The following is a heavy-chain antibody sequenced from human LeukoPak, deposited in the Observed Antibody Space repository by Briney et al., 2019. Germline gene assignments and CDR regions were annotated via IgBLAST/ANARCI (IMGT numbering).Heavy chain of an antibody. CDR1: GGSFSGYY. Sequence: NPSETLSLTCAVYGGSFSGYYWSWIRQPPGKGLEWIGEINHSGSTNYNPSLKSRVTISVDTSKNQFSLKLSSVTAADTAVYYCARRSQENGVITANNWFDPWGQGTLVTVSS. J-gene: IGHJ5*02. CDR2: INHSGST. CDR3: ARRSQENGVITANNWFDP. V-gene: IGHV4-34*01. D-gene: IGHD3-16*01.